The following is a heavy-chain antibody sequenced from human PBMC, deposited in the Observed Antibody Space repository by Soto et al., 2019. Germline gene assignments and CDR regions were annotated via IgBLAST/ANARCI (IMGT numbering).Heavy chain of an antibody. D-gene: IGHD3-22*01. CDR3: ASQYYYDSSGSQTFDY. CDR1: CGSISSSSYY. V-gene: IGHV4-39*01. J-gene: IGHJ4*02. Sequence: PSETLSLTCTVSCGSISSSSYYWGWIRQPPGKGLEWIGSIYYSGSTYYNPSLKSRVTISVDTSKNQFSLKLSSVTAADTAVYYCASQYYYDSSGSQTFDYWGQGTQVTVS. CDR2: IYYSGST.